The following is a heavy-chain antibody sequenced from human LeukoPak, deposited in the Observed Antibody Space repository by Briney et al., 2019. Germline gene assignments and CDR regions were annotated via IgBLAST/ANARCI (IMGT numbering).Heavy chain of an antibody. CDR3: ARIRGWLRIHY. V-gene: IGHV4-30-2*01. J-gene: IGHJ4*02. D-gene: IGHD5-12*01. CDR2: IYQSGIST. Sequence: NPSQTLSLTCTVSGGSVSSGGYYWTWIRQPPGKGLEWIGYIYQSGISTYYNPSLKSRVTISVDRSKNQFSLKLSSVTAADTAVYYCARIRGWLRIHYWGQGTLVTVSS. CDR1: GGSVSSGGYY.